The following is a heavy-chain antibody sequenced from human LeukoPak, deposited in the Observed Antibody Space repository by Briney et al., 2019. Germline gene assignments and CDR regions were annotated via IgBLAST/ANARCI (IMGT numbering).Heavy chain of an antibody. D-gene: IGHD2-15*01. CDR3: ARDGSEWSRDL. V-gene: IGHV3-21*01. CDR2: ISYDSRSI. Sequence: GVSLRLSCEASGFTFSPYGMTRVRQAPGKGLEWVSTISYDSRSIGYADSVKGRFTISRDNAKSSTFLQMNSLRVEDTAVYYCARDGSEWSRDLWGQGTLVTVSS. J-gene: IGHJ5*02. CDR1: GFTFSPYG.